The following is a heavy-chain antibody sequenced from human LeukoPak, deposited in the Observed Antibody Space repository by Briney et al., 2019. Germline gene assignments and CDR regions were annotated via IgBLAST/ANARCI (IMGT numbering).Heavy chain of an antibody. Sequence: ASVKVSCKASGGTFSSYAISWVRQAPGQGLEWMGRIIPILGIANYAQKFQGRVTITADKSTSTACMELSSLRSEDTAVYYCARVSPSGYCSSTSCYSTSIDYWGQGTLVTVSS. CDR2: IIPILGIA. CDR1: GGTFSSYA. J-gene: IGHJ4*02. D-gene: IGHD2-2*01. V-gene: IGHV1-69*04. CDR3: ARVSPSGYCSSTSCYSTSIDY.